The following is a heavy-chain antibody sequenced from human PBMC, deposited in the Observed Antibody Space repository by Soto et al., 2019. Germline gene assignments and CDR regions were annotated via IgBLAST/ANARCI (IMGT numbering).Heavy chain of an antibody. V-gene: IGHV4-59*01. CDR1: GGSLTSYY. Sequence: PSETLSLTCTVSGGSLTSYYWSWIRQPPGKGLEWIGFVYYTGIARYNPSLKSRVTISVDTSKNQFSLKLSSVTAADTAVYYCARSDGRYWGQGTLVTVSS. CDR3: ARSDGRY. CDR2: VYYTGIA. J-gene: IGHJ4*02.